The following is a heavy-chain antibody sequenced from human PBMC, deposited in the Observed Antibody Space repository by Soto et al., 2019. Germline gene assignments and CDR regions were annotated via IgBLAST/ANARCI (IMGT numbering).Heavy chain of an antibody. D-gene: IGHD3-3*01. CDR1: GGSISSSSYY. CDR3: ARRTGLEWLFYYYGMDV. J-gene: IGHJ6*02. CDR2: IYYSGST. V-gene: IGHV4-39*01. Sequence: NPSETLSLTCTVSGGSISSSSYYWGWIRQPPGKGLEWIGSIYYSGSTYYNPSLKSRVTISVDTSKNQFSLKLSSVTAADTAVYYCARRTGLEWLFYYYGMDVWGQGTTVTVSS.